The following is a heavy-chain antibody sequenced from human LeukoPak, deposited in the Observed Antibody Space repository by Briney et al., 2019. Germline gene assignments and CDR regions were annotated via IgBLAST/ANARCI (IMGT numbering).Heavy chain of an antibody. D-gene: IGHD3-10*01. V-gene: IGHV3-21*04. CDR2: ISSSSSYI. CDR3: ARSRNYGSGSYNY. J-gene: IGHJ4*02. Sequence: PGGSLRLSCAASGFTFSSYSMNWVRQAPGKGLEWVSSISSSSSYIYYADSVKGRFTISRDNAKKSLYLQMNSLRAEDTAVYYCARSRNYGSGSYNYWGQGTLVTVSS. CDR1: GFTFSSYS.